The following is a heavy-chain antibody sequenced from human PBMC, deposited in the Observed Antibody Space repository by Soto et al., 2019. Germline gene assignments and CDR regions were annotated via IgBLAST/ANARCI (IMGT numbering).Heavy chain of an antibody. J-gene: IGHJ4*02. V-gene: IGHV4-39*01. CDR3: ARRGSGRYSDC. Sequence: QLQLQESGPGLVKPSETLSLTCTVSGGSISSSSHYWGWIRQPPGKGLEWIGSIYYSGSTSYNPPLKRRLPTSVAPSKTQFSLQLRSVTAADTAVYYCARRGSGRYSDCWGQGTLVTVSS. D-gene: IGHD3-10*01. CDR2: IYYSGST. CDR1: GGSISSSSHY.